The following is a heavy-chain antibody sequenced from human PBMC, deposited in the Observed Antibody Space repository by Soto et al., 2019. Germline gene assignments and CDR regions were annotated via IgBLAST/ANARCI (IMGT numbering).Heavy chain of an antibody. J-gene: IGHJ4*02. Sequence: QVQLQESGPGLVKPSQTLSLTCTVSGGSISSGGYYWSWIRQHPGKGLEWIGYIYYSGSTYYNPSIKSRVTLSVDTSKNQSSLKLSSVTAADTAVYYCARDQGGGTAMVKWGQGTLVTVSS. CDR3: ARDQGGGTAMVK. CDR1: GGSISSGGYY. V-gene: IGHV4-31*03. D-gene: IGHD5-18*01. CDR2: IYYSGST.